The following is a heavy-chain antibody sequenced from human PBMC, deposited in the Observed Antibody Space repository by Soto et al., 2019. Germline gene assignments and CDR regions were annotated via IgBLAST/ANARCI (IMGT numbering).Heavy chain of an antibody. CDR1: GGTDGTYS. V-gene: IGHV1-69*01. D-gene: IGHD3-16*01. CDR2: IIPILSTT. CDR3: ASRAMIVTWVVP. Sequence: HVQLVQSGAELKKPGSSVKVSCKVSGGTDGTYSINWERQAPGQGLEWIGAIIPILSTTNYAQRFQGRVTITADESTGTVYLELTSLRCEDTAVYYCASRAMIVTWVVPWGPGTLVTVSS. J-gene: IGHJ5*02.